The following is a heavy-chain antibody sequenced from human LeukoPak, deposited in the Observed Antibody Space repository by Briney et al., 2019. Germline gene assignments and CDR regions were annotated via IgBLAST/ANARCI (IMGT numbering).Heavy chain of an antibody. CDR3: AAWAGTPVGDYSGPLDY. Sequence: ASVKVSCKTSGYSFTKYPLHWVRPAPGQRLEWMGWINTGNGYTKYSQKFQARITMTRDTSASTGYMELTSLRSEDTAVYYCAAWAGTPVGDYSGPLDYWGQGTLVTVSS. D-gene: IGHD3-10*01. CDR1: GYSFTKYP. CDR2: INTGNGYT. J-gene: IGHJ4*02. V-gene: IGHV1-3*04.